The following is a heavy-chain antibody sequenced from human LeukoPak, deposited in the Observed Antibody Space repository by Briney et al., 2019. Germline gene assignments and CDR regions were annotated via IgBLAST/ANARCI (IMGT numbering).Heavy chain of an antibody. D-gene: IGHD4-17*01. Sequence: SVKVSFNSSGSTFTIYAISMMRQPPAQGLEWMGGIIPIFGTANYAQKFQGRVTITTDESTSTAYMELSSLRSEDRAAYYCARDLRGTTVTVWGQGTLVTVSS. CDR3: ARDLRGTTVTV. V-gene: IGHV1-69*05. CDR1: GSTFTIYA. J-gene: IGHJ4*02. CDR2: IIPIFGTA.